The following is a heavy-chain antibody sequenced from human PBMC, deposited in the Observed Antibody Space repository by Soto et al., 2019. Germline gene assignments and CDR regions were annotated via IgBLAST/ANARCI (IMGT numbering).Heavy chain of an antibody. J-gene: IGHJ4*02. D-gene: IGHD6-19*01. V-gene: IGHV3-33*01. CDR2: IWYDGSNK. CDR3: ARDKGLKELGIAVAGDFDY. Sequence: QVQLVESGGGVVQPGRSLRLSCAASGFTFSSYGMHWVRQAPGKGLEWVAVIWYDGSNKYYADSVKGRFTISRDNSKNTLYLQMNSLRAEDTAVYYCARDKGLKELGIAVAGDFDYWGQGTLVTVSS. CDR1: GFTFSSYG.